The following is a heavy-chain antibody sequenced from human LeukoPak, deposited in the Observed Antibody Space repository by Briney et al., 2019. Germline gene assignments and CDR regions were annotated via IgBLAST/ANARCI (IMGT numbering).Heavy chain of an antibody. CDR2: INSDGSST. D-gene: IGHD4-17*01. Sequence: PGGSLRLSCAASGFTFSSYWMHWVRQAPGKGLVWVSRINSDGSSTSYADSVKGRLTISRDNAKNTLYLQMNSLRAEDTAVYYCARDNFGDYGNWFDPWGQGTLVTVSS. V-gene: IGHV3-74*01. CDR1: GFTFSSYW. CDR3: ARDNFGDYGNWFDP. J-gene: IGHJ5*02.